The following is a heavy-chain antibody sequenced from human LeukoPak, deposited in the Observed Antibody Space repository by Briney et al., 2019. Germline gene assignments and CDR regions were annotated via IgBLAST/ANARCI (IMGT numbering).Heavy chain of an antibody. CDR3: AKDVMRCSGGCI. CDR2: INNDGSYI. Sequence: GGSLRLSCAASGFTFSPAWMHWVRQAPGKGLEWVSRINNDGSYINYAESVKGRFTLSRDNTKNTLTLQMNSLRAEDTAIYYCAKDVMRCSGGCIWGQGTLVTVSS. V-gene: IGHV3-74*01. CDR1: GFTFSPAW. D-gene: IGHD2-15*01. J-gene: IGHJ4*02.